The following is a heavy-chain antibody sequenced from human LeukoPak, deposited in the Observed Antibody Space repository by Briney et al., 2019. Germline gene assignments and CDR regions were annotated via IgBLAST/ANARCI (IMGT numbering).Heavy chain of an antibody. CDR2: LSSDGSNK. Sequence: GRSLRLSCAASGFTFSSYSMHWVRHAPGKGLEWVAVLSSDGSNKYYADSVKGRFTISRDNSKNTLSLQMNSLRAEDTAVYYCASSPLGMGRDYWGQGTLVTVSS. J-gene: IGHJ4*02. CDR3: ASSPLGMGRDY. D-gene: IGHD7-27*01. CDR1: GFTFSSYS. V-gene: IGHV3-30-3*01.